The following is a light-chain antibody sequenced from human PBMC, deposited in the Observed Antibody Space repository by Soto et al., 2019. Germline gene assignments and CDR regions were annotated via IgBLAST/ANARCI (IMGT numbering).Light chain of an antibody. CDR3: QQYLSTPFT. Sequence: DIVMTQSPDSLAVSLGERATIHCRSSQSVLYRSNGRNYLAWYQQKPGQPPEVLFYWASTRESGVPDRFSGGGSGTDFTLTISSVQAEGVALYCCQQYLSTPFTFGQGTRLEIK. CDR2: WAS. J-gene: IGKJ2*01. V-gene: IGKV4-1*01. CDR1: QSVLYRSNGRNY.